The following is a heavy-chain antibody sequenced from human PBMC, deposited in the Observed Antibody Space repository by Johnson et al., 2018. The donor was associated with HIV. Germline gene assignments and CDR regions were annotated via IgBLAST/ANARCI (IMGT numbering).Heavy chain of an antibody. D-gene: IGHD3-16*01. J-gene: IGHJ3*02. CDR1: GFTFSSYG. CDR2: IRYDGSNK. CDR3: AKPPSMGADAFDI. Sequence: QVQLVESGGGVVQPGGSLRLSCAASGFTFSSYGMHWVRQAPGKGLEWVAFIRYDGSNKYFADSVKGRFNISRDNSKNTLYLQMNSLRAEDAAVYYCAKPPSMGADAFDIWGQGTMVTVSS. V-gene: IGHV3-30*02.